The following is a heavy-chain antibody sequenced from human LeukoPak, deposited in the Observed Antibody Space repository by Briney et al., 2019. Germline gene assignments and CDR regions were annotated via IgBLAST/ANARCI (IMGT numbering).Heavy chain of an antibody. CDR3: ARDYYGSGGYPCFDY. D-gene: IGHD3-10*01. CDR2: ISTYNGNT. CDR1: GYTFTSNG. V-gene: IGHV1-18*01. Sequence: VASVKVSCKASGYTFTSNGISWVRQAPGQGLEWMAWISTYNGNTNYAQKLQGRVTMTTDTSTSTAYMELRSLTSDDTAVYYCARDYYGSGGYPCFDYWGQGTLVTVSS. J-gene: IGHJ4*02.